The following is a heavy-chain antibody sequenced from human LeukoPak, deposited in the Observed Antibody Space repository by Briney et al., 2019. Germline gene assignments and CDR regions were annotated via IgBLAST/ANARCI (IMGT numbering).Heavy chain of an antibody. CDR2: IYYSGSS. V-gene: IGHV4-59*08. CDR1: GGSISSYY. Sequence: SETLSLTCTVSGGSISSYYWSWIRQPPGKGLEWIGYIYYSGSSNYNPSLKSRVTISVDTSKNQFSLKLSSVTAADTAVYYCPSQPRRYCSGGSCPSFYYGMDVWAKGPRSPSP. D-gene: IGHD2-15*01. CDR3: PSQPRRYCSGGSCPSFYYGMDV. J-gene: IGHJ6*02.